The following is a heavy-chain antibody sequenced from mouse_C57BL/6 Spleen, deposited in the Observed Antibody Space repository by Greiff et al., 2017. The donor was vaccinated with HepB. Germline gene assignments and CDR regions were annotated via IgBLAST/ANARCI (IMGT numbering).Heavy chain of an antibody. CDR1: GYAFTNYL. CDR2: INPGSGGT. CDR3: ARSGANRDYFDY. J-gene: IGHJ2*01. V-gene: IGHV1-54*01. Sequence: QVQLQQSGAELVRPGTSVKVSCKASGYAFTNYLIEWVKQRPGQGLEWIGVINPGSGGTNYNEKVKGKATLTADKSSSTAYMQLSSLTSEDSAVYFCARSGANRDYFDYWGQGTTLTVSS. D-gene: IGHD4-1*01.